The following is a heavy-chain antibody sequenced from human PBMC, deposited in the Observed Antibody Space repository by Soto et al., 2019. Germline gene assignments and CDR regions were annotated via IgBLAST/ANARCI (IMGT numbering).Heavy chain of an antibody. J-gene: IGHJ1*01. Sequence: QVHLVQSGAEEKKPGASVQVSCKASGYTFTNYGSSWVRQAPGQGPEWMGWISGYDGKTKFSQSVQGRVTMTTDTSTNTAYMELRSLRSDDTAVYYCARGGSSWSAEYYQHWGQGSLVIVSS. V-gene: IGHV1-18*01. CDR1: GYTFTNYG. CDR3: ARGGSSWSAEYYQH. CDR2: ISGYDGKT. D-gene: IGHD6-13*01.